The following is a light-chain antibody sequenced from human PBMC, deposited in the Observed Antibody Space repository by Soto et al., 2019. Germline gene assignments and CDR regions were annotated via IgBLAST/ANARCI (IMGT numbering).Light chain of an antibody. Sequence: DIQMTQSPSTLSASVGDRVTITCRASQSISSRLAWYQQRPGKAPKLLIYDASSLESGVPSRFSGSGSGTEFTLTISSLQPDDCSTYYCQHYNSDSPWAFGQGTKVEIK. J-gene: IGKJ1*01. CDR3: QHYNSDSPWA. CDR1: QSISSR. V-gene: IGKV1-5*01. CDR2: DAS.